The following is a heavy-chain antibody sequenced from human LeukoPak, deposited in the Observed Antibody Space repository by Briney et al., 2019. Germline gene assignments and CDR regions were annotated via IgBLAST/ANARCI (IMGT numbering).Heavy chain of an antibody. D-gene: IGHD4-11*01. CDR3: AKVSDYSNIFDY. Sequence: SGGSLRLSCAASGFTFSSYGMHWVRQAPGKGLEWVAFIRYDGSNKYYADSVKGRFTISRDNSKNTLYLQMNSLRAEDTAVYYCAKVSDYSNIFDYWGQGTLVTVSS. V-gene: IGHV3-30*02. CDR1: GFTFSSYG. CDR2: IRYDGSNK. J-gene: IGHJ4*02.